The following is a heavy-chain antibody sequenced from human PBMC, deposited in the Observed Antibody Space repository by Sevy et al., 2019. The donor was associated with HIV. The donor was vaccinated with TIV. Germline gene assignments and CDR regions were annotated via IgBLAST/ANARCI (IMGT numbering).Heavy chain of an antibody. D-gene: IGHD6-19*01. CDR2: ISFDGSDK. J-gene: IGHJ4*02. Sequence: GGSLRLSCAASGFSFSTHGMHWVRQAPGKGLEWVAVISFDGSDKYYSESVKGRFTISRDNSKTTLLLQMSSLRAEDTAVYSCARDAGYSTVWYPGYWGQGTLVTVSS. CDR3: ARDAGYSTVWYPGY. CDR1: GFSFSTHG. V-gene: IGHV3-30*03.